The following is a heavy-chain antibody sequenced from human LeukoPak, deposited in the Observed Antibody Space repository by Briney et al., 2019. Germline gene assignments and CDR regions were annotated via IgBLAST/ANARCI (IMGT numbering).Heavy chain of an antibody. CDR3: ARRGTDASFSFFDV. D-gene: IGHD1-1*01. V-gene: IGHV3-48*04. J-gene: IGHJ3*01. CDR1: GFTFSSYS. CDR2: ISSSSSTI. Sequence: GGSLRLSCAASGFTFSSYSMNWVRQAPWKGLEWVSYISSSSSTIYYADSVKGRFTISRDNAKNSLYLQMNSLRAEDTATYFCARRGTDASFSFFDVWGQGTMVTVSS.